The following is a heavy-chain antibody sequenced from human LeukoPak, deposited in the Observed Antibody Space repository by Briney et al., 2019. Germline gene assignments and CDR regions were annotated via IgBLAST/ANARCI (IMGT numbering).Heavy chain of an antibody. CDR2: INHSGST. CDR1: GGSFSGYY. J-gene: IGHJ5*02. V-gene: IGHV4-34*01. CDR3: ARHRFYGSGSYYSVYNWFDP. D-gene: IGHD3-10*01. Sequence: PSETLSLTCAVYGGSFSGYYWSWIRQPPGKGLEWIGEINHSGSTNYNPSLKSRVTISVDTSKNQFSLKLSSVTAADTAVYYCARHRFYGSGSYYSVYNWFDPWGQGTLVTVSS.